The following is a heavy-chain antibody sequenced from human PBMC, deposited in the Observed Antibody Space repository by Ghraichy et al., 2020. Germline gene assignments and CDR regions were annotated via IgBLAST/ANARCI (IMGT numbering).Heavy chain of an antibody. Sequence: SETLSLTCTVSGGSISSSSYYWGWIRQPPGKGLEWIGTIYYSGSTYYNPSLKSRVTISVDTSKNQFSLKLSSVTAADTAVYYCSSNLTGHAFYYFDYWGQGTLVTVSS. D-gene: IGHD1-14*01. CDR2: IYYSGST. V-gene: IGHV4-39*01. J-gene: IGHJ4*02. CDR3: SSNLTGHAFYYFDY. CDR1: GGSISSSSYY.